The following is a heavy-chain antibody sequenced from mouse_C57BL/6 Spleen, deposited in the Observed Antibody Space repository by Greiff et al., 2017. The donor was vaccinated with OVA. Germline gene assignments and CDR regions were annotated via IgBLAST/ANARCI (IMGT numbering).Heavy chain of an antibody. J-gene: IGHJ2*01. CDR2: INYDGSST. V-gene: IGHV5-16*01. CDR1: GFTFSDYY. Sequence: EVKLVESEGGLVQPGSSMKLSCTASGFTFSDYYMAWVRQVPEKGLEWVANINYDGSSTYYLDSLKSRFIISRDNAKNILYLQMSSLKSEDTATYYCAREGDWPFDYWGQGTTLTVSS. D-gene: IGHD3-3*01. CDR3: AREGDWPFDY.